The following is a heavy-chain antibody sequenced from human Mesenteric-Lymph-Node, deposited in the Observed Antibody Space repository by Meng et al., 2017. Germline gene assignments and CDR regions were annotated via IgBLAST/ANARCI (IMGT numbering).Heavy chain of an antibody. V-gene: IGHV4-59*01. Sequence: SETLSLTCTVSGGSIGSYFWSWIRQSPGKGLEWIGYIYNSGSTKYNPSLQSRVTISLDTSKNQFSLRLSSVTAADTAVYYCARARSPVTGAFDIWGQGTMVTVSS. CDR2: IYNSGST. J-gene: IGHJ3*02. CDR3: ARARSPVTGAFDI. CDR1: GGSIGSYF. D-gene: IGHD2-8*02.